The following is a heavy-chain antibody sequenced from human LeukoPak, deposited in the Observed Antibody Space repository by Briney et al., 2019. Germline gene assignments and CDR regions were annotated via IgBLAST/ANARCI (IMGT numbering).Heavy chain of an antibody. D-gene: IGHD5-18*01. CDR2: ISNDGSNK. CDR3: ARVDTAVLTGFDY. V-gene: IGHV3-30*03. CDR1: GFTFSSYG. J-gene: IGHJ4*02. Sequence: GGSLRLSCTASGFTFSSYGMHWVRQAPGKGLEWVAVISNDGSNKFYADSVKGRFTISRDNSKNTLYLQMNSLRAEDTAVYYCARVDTAVLTGFDYWGQGTLVTVSS.